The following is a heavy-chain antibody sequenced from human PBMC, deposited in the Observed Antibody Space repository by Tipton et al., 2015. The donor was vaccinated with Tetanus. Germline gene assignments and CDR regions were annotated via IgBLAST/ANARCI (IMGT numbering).Heavy chain of an antibody. V-gene: IGHV3-23*01. CDR2: ISGSSLRP. CDR1: GFTFRSYT. J-gene: IGHJ6*04. Sequence: SLRLSCAASGFTFRSYTMNWVRQAPGKGLQWVSAISGSSLRPYYADSVKGRFTISRDNSKNTVWLQLNSLRGDDTAIYYCAKEALGVLDVWGTGTTVIVSS. CDR3: AKEALGVLDV.